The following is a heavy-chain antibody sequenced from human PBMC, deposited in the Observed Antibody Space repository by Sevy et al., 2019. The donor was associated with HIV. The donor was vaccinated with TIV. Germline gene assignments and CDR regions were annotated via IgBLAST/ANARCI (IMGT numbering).Heavy chain of an antibody. Sequence: GSLRLSCAAFGFAYSGYGMHWVRQAPGKGLEWVAVIWYDGSNKEYADSVKGRFTISRDNSKTTLYLQMNSLRAEDKAVYCCARESIAVTGIGYYFDSWGQGTLVTVSS. D-gene: IGHD6-19*01. CDR3: ARESIAVTGIGYYFDS. J-gene: IGHJ4*02. CDR2: IWYDGSNK. V-gene: IGHV3-33*01. CDR1: GFAYSGYG.